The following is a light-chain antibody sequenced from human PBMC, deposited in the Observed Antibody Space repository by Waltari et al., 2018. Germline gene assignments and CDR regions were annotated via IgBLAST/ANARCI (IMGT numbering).Light chain of an antibody. V-gene: IGLV2-14*03. J-gene: IGLJ2*01. CDR1: SSDIGNYNH. CDR3: SSYSDIAYTTTSTFVVV. Sequence: QAALTQPASVSGSPGPWIPISCTGTSSDIGNYNHVSWYQQHPGKAPKLLIYGVTKRPSGVSNRFSGSKSGNTASLTISGLQAEDEADYYCSSYSDIAYTTTSTFVVVFGGGTKLTVL. CDR2: GVT.